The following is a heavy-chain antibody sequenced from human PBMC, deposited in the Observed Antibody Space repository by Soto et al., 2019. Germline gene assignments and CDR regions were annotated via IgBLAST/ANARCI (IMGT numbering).Heavy chain of an antibody. CDR3: ARHTVAGDGYYFDY. Sequence: SETLSLTCTVSGGSVSSGSYYWSWIRQPPGKGLEWIGYIYYSGSTNYNPSLKSRVTISVDTSKNQFSLKLSSVTAADTAVYYCARHTVAGDGYYFDYWGQGTLVTVSS. V-gene: IGHV4-61*01. CDR1: GGSVSSGSYY. J-gene: IGHJ4*02. CDR2: IYYSGST. D-gene: IGHD6-19*01.